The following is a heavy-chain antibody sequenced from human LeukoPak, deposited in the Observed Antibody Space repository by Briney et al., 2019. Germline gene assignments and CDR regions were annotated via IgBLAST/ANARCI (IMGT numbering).Heavy chain of an antibody. CDR1: GFTFSSYA. D-gene: IGHD3-9*01. J-gene: IGHJ3*02. V-gene: IGHV3-23*01. CDR3: AKGSLRYFDWSHAFDI. Sequence: GGSLRLSCAASGFTFSSYAMSWVRQAPGKGLEWVSAISGSGGSTYYADSVKGRFTISRDNSKNTLYLQMNSLRAEDTAVYYCAKGSLRYFDWSHAFDIWGQGTMVTVSS. CDR2: ISGSGGST.